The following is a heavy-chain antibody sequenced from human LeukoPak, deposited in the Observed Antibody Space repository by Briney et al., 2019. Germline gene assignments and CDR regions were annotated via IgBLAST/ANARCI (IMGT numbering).Heavy chain of an antibody. CDR3: ARGCRNINWSRSYYYYGMDV. CDR2: IIPILGIA. Sequence: ASVKVSCKASGGTFSSYAISCVRQAPGQGLEWMGRIIPILGIANYAQKFQGRVTITADKSTSTAYMELSSLRSEDTAVYYCARGCRNINWSRSYYYYGMDVWGQGTTVTVSS. D-gene: IGHD1-1*01. CDR1: GGTFSSYA. J-gene: IGHJ6*02. V-gene: IGHV1-69*04.